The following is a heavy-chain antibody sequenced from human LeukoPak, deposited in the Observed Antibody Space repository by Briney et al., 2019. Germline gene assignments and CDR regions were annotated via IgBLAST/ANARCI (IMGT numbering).Heavy chain of an antibody. Sequence: ASVKVSCKASGYTFTSNNINWVRQAPGQGLEWMGWMDPNSADTAYAQKFQGRVAMTRDTSISTAYMELSSLRSEDTAVCYCARADTSGWFVDYWGQGTLVTVSS. CDR3: ARADTSGWFVDY. CDR1: GYTFTSNN. CDR2: MDPNSADT. J-gene: IGHJ4*02. D-gene: IGHD6-19*01. V-gene: IGHV1-8*01.